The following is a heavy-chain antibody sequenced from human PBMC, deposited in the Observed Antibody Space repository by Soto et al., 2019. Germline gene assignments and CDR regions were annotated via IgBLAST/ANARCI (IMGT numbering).Heavy chain of an antibody. J-gene: IGHJ4*02. CDR2: IISSSSYT. V-gene: IGHV3-11*05. D-gene: IGHD2-21*02. CDR3: ARAIVVVTASAAGYYFDY. CDR1: GFTFSDYY. Sequence: QVQLVESGGGLVKPGGSLRLSCAASGFTFSDYYMSWIRQAPGKGLEWVSYIISSSSYTNYADSVKGRFTISRDNAKNSLYLQMNSLRAEDTAVYYCARAIVVVTASAAGYYFDYWGQGTLVTVSS.